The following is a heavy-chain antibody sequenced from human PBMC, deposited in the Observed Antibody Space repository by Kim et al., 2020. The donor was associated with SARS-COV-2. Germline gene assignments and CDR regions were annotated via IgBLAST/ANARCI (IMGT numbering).Heavy chain of an antibody. D-gene: IGHD2-2*03. CDR1: GGSISSSSYY. J-gene: IGHJ5*02. Sequence: SETLSLTCTVSGGSISSSSYYWGWIRQPPGKGLEWIGSIYYSGSTYYNPSLKSRVTISVDTSKNQFSLKLSSVTAADTAVYYCARHGWGLPPYDPWGQGTLVTVSS. V-gene: IGHV4-39*01. CDR3: ARHGWGLPPYDP. CDR2: IYYSGST.